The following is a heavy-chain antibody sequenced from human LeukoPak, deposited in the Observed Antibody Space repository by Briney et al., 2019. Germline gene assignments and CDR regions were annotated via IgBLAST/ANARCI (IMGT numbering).Heavy chain of an antibody. CDR2: IYTSGST. V-gene: IGHV4-4*07. Sequence: KPSETLSLTCTVSGGSISSYYWSWIRQPAGKGLEWIGRIYTSGSTNYNPSLKSRVTMSVDTSKNQFSLKLSSVTAADTAVYYCARDLRDSSGCYFWFDPWGQGTLVTVSS. CDR3: ARDLRDSSGCYFWFDP. D-gene: IGHD3-22*01. J-gene: IGHJ5*02. CDR1: GGSISSYY.